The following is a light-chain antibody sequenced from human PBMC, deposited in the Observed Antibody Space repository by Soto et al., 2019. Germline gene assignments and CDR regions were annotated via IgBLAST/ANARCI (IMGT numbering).Light chain of an antibody. CDR2: GAS. V-gene: IGKV3-20*01. Sequence: EIVMTQSPATLSVSPGGRATLSSRASQSVSRNLAWYQQKPGQAPRLLVYGASSRATGIPERFSGSVSETDFTLSISRLEPEDFAVYYCQHYGNSPLTFGQGTRLEIK. J-gene: IGKJ5*01. CDR1: QSVSRN. CDR3: QHYGNSPLT.